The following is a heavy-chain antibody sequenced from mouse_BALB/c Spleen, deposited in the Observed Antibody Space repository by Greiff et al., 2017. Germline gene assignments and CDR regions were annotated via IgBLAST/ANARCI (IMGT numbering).Heavy chain of an antibody. J-gene: IGHJ1*01. V-gene: IGHV5-12-2*01. CDR1: GFTFSSYT. CDR3: ASPYYGSSYGYFDV. D-gene: IGHD1-1*01. CDR2: ISNGGGST. Sequence: EVHLVESGGGLVQPGGSLKLSCAASGFTFSSYTMSWVRQTPEKRLEWVAYISNGGGSTYYPDTVKGRFTISRDNAKNTLYLQMSSLKSEDTAMYYCASPYYGSSYGYFDVWGAGTTVTVSS.